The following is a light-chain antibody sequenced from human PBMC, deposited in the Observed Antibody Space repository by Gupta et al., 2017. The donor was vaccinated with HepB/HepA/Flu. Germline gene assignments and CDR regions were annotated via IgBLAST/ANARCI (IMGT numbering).Light chain of an antibody. J-gene: IGKJ1*01. CDR2: GAS. V-gene: IGKV3-15*01. CDR1: QTVGRN. CDR3: QQYNDWPRT. Sequence: ETVMTQFPATLSVSPGESATLSCRASQTVGRNLAWYQHKSGQAPVLLIYGASTRVTGVPARFSGSGSQTEFTLTISSLQSEDLAIYSCQQYNDWPRTFGQGTRVEIE.